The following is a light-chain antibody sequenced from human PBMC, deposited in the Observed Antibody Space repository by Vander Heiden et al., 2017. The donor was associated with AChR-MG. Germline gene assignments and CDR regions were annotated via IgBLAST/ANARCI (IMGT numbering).Light chain of an antibody. Sequence: EIVLTQSPDTLSLSPGERGTLSCRASQSISNYLGWYQQRPGQAPRLLIFEASNRAIGIPPRFSGSGSGTDFNLTISSLEPDDSAVYYCQHRSRWPTFGQGTKLEIK. J-gene: IGKJ2*01. CDR1: QSISNY. CDR3: QHRSRWPT. V-gene: IGKV3-11*01. CDR2: EAS.